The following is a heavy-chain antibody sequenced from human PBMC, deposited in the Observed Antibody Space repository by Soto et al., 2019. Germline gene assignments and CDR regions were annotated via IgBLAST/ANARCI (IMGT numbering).Heavy chain of an antibody. Sequence: QVQLVESGGGVVQPGRSLRLSCAASGFTFSSYAMHWVRQAPGKGLEWVAVISYDGSNKYYADSVKGRFTISRDNSKNTLYLQMNSLRAEDTAVYYCARDGGRPDMVRGVIKSRQGERNYGMDVWGQGTTVTVSS. CDR2: ISYDGSNK. CDR1: GFTFSSYA. CDR3: ARDGGRPDMVRGVIKSRQGERNYGMDV. V-gene: IGHV3-30-3*01. J-gene: IGHJ6*02. D-gene: IGHD3-10*01.